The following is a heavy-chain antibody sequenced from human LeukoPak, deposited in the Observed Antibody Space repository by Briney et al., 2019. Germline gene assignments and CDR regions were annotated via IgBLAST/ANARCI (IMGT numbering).Heavy chain of an antibody. V-gene: IGHV3-23*01. CDR3: AKAASSSWPSYYYGMDV. Sequence: PGGSLRLSCEESGVFFSSYSMSCGRQAPGEGLEWVSVITGSGANTYYADSVKGRFTISKDNSKNTVYLQMSSLRVDDTAVYYCAKAASSSWPSYYYGMDVWGQGTTVTVSS. D-gene: IGHD6-13*01. CDR1: GVFFSSYS. CDR2: ITGSGANT. J-gene: IGHJ6*02.